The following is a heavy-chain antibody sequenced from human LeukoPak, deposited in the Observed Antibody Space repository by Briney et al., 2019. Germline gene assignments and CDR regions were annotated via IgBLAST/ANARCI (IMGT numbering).Heavy chain of an antibody. J-gene: IGHJ4*02. CDR3: ATVQYIAAGY. CDR1: GGTFSSYA. Sequence: ASVKVSCKASGGTFSSYAISWVRQAPGKGLEWMGGFDPEDGETIYAQKFQGRVTMTEDTSTDTAYMELSSLRSEDTAVYYCATVQYIAAGYWGQGTLVTVSS. CDR2: FDPEDGET. D-gene: IGHD6-25*01. V-gene: IGHV1-24*01.